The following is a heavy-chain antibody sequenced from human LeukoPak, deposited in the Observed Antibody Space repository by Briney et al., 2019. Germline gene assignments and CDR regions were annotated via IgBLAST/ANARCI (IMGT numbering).Heavy chain of an antibody. Sequence: GGSLRLSCAASGITFNNAWMGWARQAPGKGLEWVGRIKSKSDGGTVDYAAPVKGRFTISRDDSKDTMYLQMNSLKTEDTAVYYCAAERANMVRVDYWGQGTLVTVSS. CDR2: IKSKSDGGTV. V-gene: IGHV3-15*01. CDR3: AAERANMVRVDY. D-gene: IGHD3-10*01. J-gene: IGHJ4*02. CDR1: GITFNNAW.